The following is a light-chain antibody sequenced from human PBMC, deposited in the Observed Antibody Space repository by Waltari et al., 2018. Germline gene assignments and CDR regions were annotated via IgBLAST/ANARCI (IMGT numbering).Light chain of an antibody. CDR3: MQSLQTLWT. Sequence: DIVVTQSPLSLPVTPGEPASISCRSSQSLLHRNGNNYLDWSLQKPGQSLQLLIYLGSNRASGVPDRFSGSGSGTDFTLRISRVEAEDVGVYYCMQSLQTLWTFGPGTKVEIK. J-gene: IGKJ1*01. V-gene: IGKV2-28*01. CDR1: QSLLHRNGNNY. CDR2: LGS.